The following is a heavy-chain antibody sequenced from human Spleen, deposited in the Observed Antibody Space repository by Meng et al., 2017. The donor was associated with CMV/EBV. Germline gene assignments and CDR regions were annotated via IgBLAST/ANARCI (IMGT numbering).Heavy chain of an antibody. D-gene: IGHD1-26*01. V-gene: IGHV3-23*01. Sequence: EVQLLESGGGLVQPGGSLRLSCAASGFTFSSYAMSWVRQAPGKGLEWVSAISGSGGSTYYADSVKGRFTISRDTAKNTLYLQMNSLRVEDTAVYYCARGLEENLGWEMGFWGQGTLVTVSS. CDR1: GFTFSSYA. J-gene: IGHJ4*02. CDR3: ARGLEENLGWEMGF. CDR2: ISGSGGST.